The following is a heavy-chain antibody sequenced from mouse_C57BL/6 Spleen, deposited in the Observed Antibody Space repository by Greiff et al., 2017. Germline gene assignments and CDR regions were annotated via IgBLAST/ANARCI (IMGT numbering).Heavy chain of an antibody. V-gene: IGHV1-52*01. CDR1: GYTFTSYW. CDR2: IDPSDSET. Sequence: VQLQQPGAELVRPGSSVKLSCKASGYTFTSYWMHWVKQRPIQGLEWIGNIDPSDSETHYNQKFKDKATLTVDKSSSTAYMQIISLTSEDSAVYYSARYGNWYYFDYWGQGTTLTVSS. J-gene: IGHJ2*01. CDR3: ARYGNWYYFDY. D-gene: IGHD1-1*01.